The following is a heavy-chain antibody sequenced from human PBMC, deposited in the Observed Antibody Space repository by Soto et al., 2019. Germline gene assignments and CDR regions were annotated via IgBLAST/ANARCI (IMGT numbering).Heavy chain of an antibody. J-gene: IGHJ6*02. Sequence: QVQLVQYGAEVKKPGSSVKVSCKASGGTFSSYAISWVRQAPGQGLEWMGGIIPIPGTANYAQKFQGRVTITADESTRTAYMELSSLRSEDTAVYYCARSQGSSTSLEIYYYYYYGMDVWGQGTTVTVSS. V-gene: IGHV1-69*01. CDR2: IIPIPGTA. D-gene: IGHD2-2*01. CDR1: GGTFSSYA. CDR3: ARSQGSSTSLEIYYYYYYGMDV.